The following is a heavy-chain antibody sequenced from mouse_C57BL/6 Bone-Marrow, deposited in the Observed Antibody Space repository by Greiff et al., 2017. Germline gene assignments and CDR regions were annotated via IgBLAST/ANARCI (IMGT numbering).Heavy chain of an antibody. Sequence: VQLQQSGPELVKPGASVKIPCKASGYTFTDYNMDWVKHSHGKSLEWIGDINPNNGGTIYNQKFKGKATLTVDKSSSTAYMELRSRTSEDTAVYYCAREGLRSAWFAYWGQGTLVTVSA. J-gene: IGHJ3*01. CDR1: GYTFTDYN. CDR2: INPNNGGT. V-gene: IGHV1-18*01. CDR3: AREGLRSAWFAY. D-gene: IGHD1-1*01.